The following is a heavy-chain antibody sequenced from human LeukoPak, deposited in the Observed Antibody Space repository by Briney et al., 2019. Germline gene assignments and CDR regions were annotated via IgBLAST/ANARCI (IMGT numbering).Heavy chain of an antibody. D-gene: IGHD4-17*01. V-gene: IGHV3-30*03. CDR1: GFTFSSYG. Sequence: PGGSLRLSCAASGFTFSSYGMHWVRQAPGKGLEWVAVISYDGSNKYYADSVKGRFTISRDNSKNSLYLQMNSLRAEDTAVYYCARDSPPRYDYGDYNYWGQGTLVTVSS. CDR3: ARDSPPRYDYGDYNY. J-gene: IGHJ4*02. CDR2: ISYDGSNK.